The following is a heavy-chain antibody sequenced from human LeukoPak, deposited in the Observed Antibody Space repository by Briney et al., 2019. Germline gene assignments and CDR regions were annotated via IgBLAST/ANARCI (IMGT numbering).Heavy chain of an antibody. CDR2: ITGNGAGT. Sequence: PGGSLRLSCAASGFTFSIYAMSWVRRAPGRGLEWVSSITGNGAGTFYTDSVKGRFTISRDNSKNTLFLQMNSLRAEDTAIYYCAKDRPNYYDSSGHYYRRNGDYWGQGTLVTVSS. V-gene: IGHV3-23*01. CDR1: GFTFSIYA. D-gene: IGHD3-22*01. CDR3: AKDRPNYYDSSGHYYRRNGDY. J-gene: IGHJ4*02.